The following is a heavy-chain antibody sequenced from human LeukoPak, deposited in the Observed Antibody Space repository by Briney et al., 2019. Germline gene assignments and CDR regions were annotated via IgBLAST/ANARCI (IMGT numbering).Heavy chain of an antibody. V-gene: IGHV3-11*04. D-gene: IGHD5-18*01. Sequence: GGSLRLSCAGSGFTFSDYYMSWIRQAPGKGLEWVSLISKSGTTIHYADSVKGRFTISRDNAKNSLHLQMNSLRGDDTAVYYCAKEGYGFNYFDYWGQGTLVTVSS. CDR2: ISKSGTTI. CDR3: AKEGYGFNYFDY. CDR1: GFTFSDYY. J-gene: IGHJ4*02.